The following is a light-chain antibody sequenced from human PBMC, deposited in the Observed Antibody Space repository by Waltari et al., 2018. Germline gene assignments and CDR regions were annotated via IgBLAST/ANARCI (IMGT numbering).Light chain of an antibody. V-gene: IGLV1-44*01. CDR3: AAWDASLNAWV. Sequence: QSVLTQPPSASGTPGQRIIIPCSGSSSNIGRYSVNWYQQFPGTAPKFLIQSNNQRPSGVPDRFSGSKSGTSAALAISGRQSEDEADYYCAAWDASLNAWVYGGGTKLTVL. J-gene: IGLJ3*02. CDR1: SSNIGRYS. CDR2: SNN.